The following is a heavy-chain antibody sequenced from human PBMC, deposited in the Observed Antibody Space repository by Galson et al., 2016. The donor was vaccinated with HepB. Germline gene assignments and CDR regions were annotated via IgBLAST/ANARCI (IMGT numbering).Heavy chain of an antibody. CDR3: AKWMDSSGWFTYEEYCFDF. J-gene: IGHJ4*02. CDR1: GFTFSSYA. CDR2: ISSSASST. V-gene: IGHV3-23*01. Sequence: SLRLSCAASGFTFSSYAMTWVRQAPGKGLEWVSVISSSASSTYYADSVKGRFTISRDNSKSTLYLQMNSLRAEDTAVYYCAKWMDSSGWFTYEEYCFDFWGQGTLVTVSS. D-gene: IGHD6-19*01.